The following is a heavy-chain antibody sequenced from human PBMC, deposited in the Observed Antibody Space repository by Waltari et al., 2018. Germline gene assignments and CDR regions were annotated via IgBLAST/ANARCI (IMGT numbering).Heavy chain of an antibody. Sequence: QVQLEQSGAEAKKPGSSVRVSCRASGGTFTSDSVNWVRQAPGKGLEWMGRIMPDISETNYAVKFQGRITIVADQSTGAVYMELSSLRPDDTAVYYCAGGDEGYYYHKLDVWGQGTAVTVSS. CDR3: AGGDEGYYYHKLDV. CDR1: GGTFTSDS. V-gene: IGHV1-69*02. D-gene: IGHD3-22*01. J-gene: IGHJ6*02. CDR2: IMPDISET.